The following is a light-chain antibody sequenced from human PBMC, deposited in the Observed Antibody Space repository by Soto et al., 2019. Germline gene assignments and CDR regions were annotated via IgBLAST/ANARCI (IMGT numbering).Light chain of an antibody. V-gene: IGKV4-1*01. J-gene: IGKJ2*01. CDR2: WAS. CDR3: QQYYSTPHT. Sequence: DIVMTQSPDSLAVSLGERATINCKSSQSVLYSSNNKNYLAWYQQKPGQTPNLLIYWASTRESGVPDRFSGSGSRPDFTLTISSLQAEDVAVYYCQQYYSTPHTFGQGTRLEIK. CDR1: QSVLYSSNNKNY.